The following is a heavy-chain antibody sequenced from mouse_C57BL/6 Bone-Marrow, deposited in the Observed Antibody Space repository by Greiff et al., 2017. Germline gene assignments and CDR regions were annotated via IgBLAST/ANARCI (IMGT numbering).Heavy chain of an antibody. CDR3: SRSGWLFLFAY. CDR1: GYAFTNYL. CDR2: INPRSGGT. V-gene: IGHV1-54*01. Sequence: QVQLQQSGAELVGPGPSVKVSCKASGYAFTNYLIEWVKQRPGQGLEWIGVINPRSGGTTYNEKFKGKATLTADKSSSTAYMQLSSLTSEYSAVYFCSRSGWLFLFAYWGQGTLVTVSA. D-gene: IGHD2-3*01. J-gene: IGHJ3*01.